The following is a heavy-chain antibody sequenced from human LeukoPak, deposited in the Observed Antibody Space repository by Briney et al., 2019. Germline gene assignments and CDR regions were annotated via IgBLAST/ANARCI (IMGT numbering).Heavy chain of an antibody. CDR2: ISAYNGNT. Sequence: ASVKVSCKASGYTFTSYGISWVRQAPGQGLEWMGWISAYNGNTNYAQKLQGRVTMTTDTSTSTAYMELRSLRSDDTAVYYCARDTHYYDSSGYIDYWGQGTLVTVSS. CDR3: ARDTHYYDSSGYIDY. CDR1: GYTFTSYG. V-gene: IGHV1-18*01. D-gene: IGHD3-22*01. J-gene: IGHJ4*02.